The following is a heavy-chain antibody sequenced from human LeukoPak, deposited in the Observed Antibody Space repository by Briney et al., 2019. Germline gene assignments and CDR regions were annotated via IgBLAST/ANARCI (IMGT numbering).Heavy chain of an antibody. CDR3: ARPLTYGTDWYFDL. CDR2: IHYSGNT. J-gene: IGHJ2*01. CDR1: GGSISSYY. Sequence: SETLSLTCSVSGGSISSYYWSWIRQPPGKTLDWIGYIHYSGNTNYNPSLKSRVTISVDTSTNQFSLKLTSVTAEDTAVYYCARPLTYGTDWYFDLWGRGTLVTVSS. V-gene: IGHV4-59*01. D-gene: IGHD2-8*01.